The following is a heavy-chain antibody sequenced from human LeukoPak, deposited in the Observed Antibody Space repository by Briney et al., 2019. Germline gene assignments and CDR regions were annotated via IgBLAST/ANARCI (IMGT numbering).Heavy chain of an antibody. V-gene: IGHV3-21*04. J-gene: IGHJ5*02. Sequence: GGSLRLSCAASGFTFSSYSMNWVRQAPGKGLEWVSSISSSSSYIYYADSVKGRFTISRDNAKNSLYLQMNSLRAEDTAVYYCALSSSSLNWFDPWGQGTLVTVSS. CDR3: ALSSSSLNWFDP. D-gene: IGHD6-13*01. CDR1: GFTFSSYS. CDR2: ISSSSSYI.